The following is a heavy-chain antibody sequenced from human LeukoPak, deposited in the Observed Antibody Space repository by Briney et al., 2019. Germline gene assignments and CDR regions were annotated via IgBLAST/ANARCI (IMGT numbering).Heavy chain of an antibody. J-gene: IGHJ5*02. V-gene: IGHV4-61*02. CDR2: IYTSGST. D-gene: IGHD1-26*01. CDR1: GGSISSGSYY. CDR3: ARKVVGATYNWFDP. Sequence: SQTLSLTCTVSGGSISSGSYYWSWIRQPAGKGLEWIGRIYTSGSTNYNPSLKSRVTISVDTSKNQFSLKLSSVTAADTAVYYCARKVVGATYNWFDPWGQGTLVTVSS.